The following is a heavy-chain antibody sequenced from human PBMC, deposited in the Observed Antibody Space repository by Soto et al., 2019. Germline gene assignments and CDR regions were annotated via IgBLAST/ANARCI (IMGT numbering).Heavy chain of an antibody. CDR2: ISYDGSNK. Sequence: SLRLSCAASGFTFSSYGMHWVRQAPGKGLEWVAVISYDGSNKYYADSVKGRFTISRDNSKNTLYLQMNSLRAEDTAVYYCAKGGFLEWLFAKSPNWFDPWGQGTLVTVSS. V-gene: IGHV3-30*18. CDR3: AKGGFLEWLFAKSPNWFDP. D-gene: IGHD3-3*01. J-gene: IGHJ5*02. CDR1: GFTFSSYG.